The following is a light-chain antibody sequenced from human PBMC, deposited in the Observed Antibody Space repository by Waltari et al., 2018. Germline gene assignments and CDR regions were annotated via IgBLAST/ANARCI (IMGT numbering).Light chain of an antibody. CDR1: QNIYSN. J-gene: IGKJ2*03. CDR2: AAS. Sequence: IQMTQSPSALSASVGDRVTISCRASQNIYSNLAWYQQKPGKAPKLLIYAASSLQSGIPSRFSGSGSGTDFTLTIISLQPEDSAVYYCQHYYDNPYSFGQGTKVEIK. CDR3: QHYYDNPYS. V-gene: IGKV1-6*01.